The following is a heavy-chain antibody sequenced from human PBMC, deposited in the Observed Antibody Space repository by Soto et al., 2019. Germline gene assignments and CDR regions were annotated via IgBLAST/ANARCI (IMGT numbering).Heavy chain of an antibody. CDR1: GGTFSSFP. CDR2: IIPVLGAP. D-gene: IGHD3-22*01. CDR3: ARDRHYENHTFYYLKYYFDY. Sequence: QVQLVQSGTEVQKPGSSVKVSCKTSGGTFSSFPIAWVRQAPGQGLEWVGGIIPVLGAPSYAQTFQGRVTITADESTSAASLELSSLRSDDTAVYFCARDRHYENHTFYYLKYYFDYWGQGTLVTVSS. V-gene: IGHV1-69*01. J-gene: IGHJ4*02.